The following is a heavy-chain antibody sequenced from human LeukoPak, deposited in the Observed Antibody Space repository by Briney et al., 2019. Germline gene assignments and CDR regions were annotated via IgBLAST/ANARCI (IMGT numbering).Heavy chain of an antibody. Sequence: GASVKVSCKASGYTFTDYYMHWVRQVPGQGLEWVGWFNPTGGGSHLAQKFQGRVALTMDASINTAYLDVIRLRSDDTAFYYCAKVAFDSIGYQYYSDSWGQGSLVTVSS. CDR1: GYTFTDYY. V-gene: IGHV1-2*02. CDR2: FNPTGGGS. CDR3: AKVAFDSIGYQYYSDS. D-gene: IGHD3-22*01. J-gene: IGHJ4*02.